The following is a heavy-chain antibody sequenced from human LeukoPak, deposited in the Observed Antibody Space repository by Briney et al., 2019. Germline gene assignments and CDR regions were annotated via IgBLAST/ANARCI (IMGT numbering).Heavy chain of an antibody. Sequence: SETLSLTCTVSGGSISSSTYYWGWIRQPPGKGLEWIGSIYYSGSTYYNPSLKSRVTISVDTSKNQFSLKLSSVTAADTAVYYCARDQFVVVVAAHYYYGMDVWGQGTTVTVSS. CDR2: IYYSGST. V-gene: IGHV4-39*01. CDR3: ARDQFVVVVAAHYYYGMDV. J-gene: IGHJ6*02. D-gene: IGHD2-15*01. CDR1: GGSISSSTYY.